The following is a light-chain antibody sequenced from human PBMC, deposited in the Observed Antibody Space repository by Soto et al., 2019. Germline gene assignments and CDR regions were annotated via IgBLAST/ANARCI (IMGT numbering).Light chain of an antibody. J-gene: IGLJ2*01. CDR2: YDD. Sequence: QSVLTQPSSVSEAPRQRVTISCSGSSSNIGNNAVNWFQQLPGKAPKLLIYYDDLLPSGVSDRFSGSKSGTSASLAIRGLQSEDEADYYCATWDDSLNGPVFGGGTKLTVL. CDR3: ATWDDSLNGPV. V-gene: IGLV1-36*01. CDR1: SSNIGNNA.